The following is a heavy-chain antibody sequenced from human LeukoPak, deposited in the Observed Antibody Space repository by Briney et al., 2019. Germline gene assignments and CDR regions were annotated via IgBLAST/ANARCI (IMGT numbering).Heavy chain of an antibody. D-gene: IGHD3-16*01. CDR3: AREFGDNRKPFDI. CDR1: GYGFSVFF. CDR2: INPSGGTT. V-gene: IGHV1-46*01. Sequence: ASVKVSCKAAGYGFSVFFIHWVRQAPGQGLEWMGIINPSGGTTSYPQKFQGRVTMTRDTSTSTVYMELTSLRSEDTAVYYCAREFGDNRKPFDIWGQGTMVTVSS. J-gene: IGHJ3*02.